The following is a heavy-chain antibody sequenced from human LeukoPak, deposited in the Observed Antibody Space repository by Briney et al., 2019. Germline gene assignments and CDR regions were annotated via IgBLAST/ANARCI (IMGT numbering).Heavy chain of an antibody. CDR3: ARGNPYTNYYDSSGYYPYFDY. V-gene: IGHV1-8*03. J-gene: IGHJ4*02. CDR2: MNLNSGNT. Sequence: ASVKVSCKASGYTFTSYDINWVRQATGQGLEWMGWMNLNSGNTGYAQKFQGRVTITRNTSISTAYMELSSLRSEDTAVYYCARGNPYTNYYDSSGYYPYFDYWGQGTLVTVSS. D-gene: IGHD3-22*01. CDR1: GYTFTSYD.